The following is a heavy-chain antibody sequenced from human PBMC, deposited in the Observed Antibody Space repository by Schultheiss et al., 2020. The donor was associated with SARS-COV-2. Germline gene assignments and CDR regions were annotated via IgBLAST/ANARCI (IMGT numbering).Heavy chain of an antibody. CDR3: ASGFYYYYGMDV. CDR2: ISSSSSYI. D-gene: IGHD3-10*01. Sequence: GGSLRLSCAASGFTFDDYGMSWVRQAPGKGLEWISYISSSSSYIYYADSVKGRFTISRDNAKNSLYLQMNSLRAEDTAVYYCASGFYYYYGMDVWGQGTTVTVSS. CDR1: GFTFDDYG. V-gene: IGHV3-21*05. J-gene: IGHJ6*02.